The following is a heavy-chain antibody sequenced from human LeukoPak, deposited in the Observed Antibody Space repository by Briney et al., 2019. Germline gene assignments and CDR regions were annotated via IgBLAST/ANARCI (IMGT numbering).Heavy chain of an antibody. D-gene: IGHD6-6*01. J-gene: IGHJ5*02. CDR3: ARAGLASWFDP. CDR1: GGTFSSYT. Sequence: SLKVSCKASGGTFSSYTISWVREAPGQGLEWMGRIIPILGIANYAQKFQGRVTITADKSTSTAYMELSSLRSEDTAVYYCARAGLASWFDPWGQGTLVTVSS. V-gene: IGHV1-69*02. CDR2: IIPILGIA.